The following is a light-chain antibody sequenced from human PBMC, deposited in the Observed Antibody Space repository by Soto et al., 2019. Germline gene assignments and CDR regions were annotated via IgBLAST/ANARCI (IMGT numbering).Light chain of an antibody. J-gene: IGKJ4*01. V-gene: IGKV3-15*01. CDR3: QQYNTWPLT. CDR1: QSVGSH. CDR2: GAS. Sequence: EIVMTQSPATLSVSPGERATLSCRASQSVGSHLAWCQQKPGQAPRLLIYGASTRATGIPARFSASGSGTEFTLTISSLESEDFAVYYCQQYNTWPLTFGGGTKVEIK.